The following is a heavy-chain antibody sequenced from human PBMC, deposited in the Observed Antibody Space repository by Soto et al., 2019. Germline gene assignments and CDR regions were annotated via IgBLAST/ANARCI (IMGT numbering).Heavy chain of an antibody. J-gene: IGHJ5*02. CDR1: GGSISSSNW. V-gene: IGHV4-4*02. Sequence: SETLSLTCAVSGGSISSSNWWGWVRQPPGKGLEWIGEIYHSGSTNYNPSLKSRVTISVDKSKNQFSLKLSSVTAADTAVYYCARGGVGYCSTTSCQKLYNWFDPWGQGTLVTVSS. CDR3: ARGGVGYCSTTSCQKLYNWFDP. D-gene: IGHD2-2*03. CDR2: IYHSGST.